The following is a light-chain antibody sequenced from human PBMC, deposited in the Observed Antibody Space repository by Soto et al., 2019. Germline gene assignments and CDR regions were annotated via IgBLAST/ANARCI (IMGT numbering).Light chain of an antibody. CDR1: QSVSSN. CDR2: GAS. V-gene: IGKV3-15*01. J-gene: IGKJ1*01. CDR3: QQYGSSPRT. Sequence: EIVMTQSPATLSVSPWERATLSWRSSQSVSSNLAWYQQKPGQAPRLLIYGASTRATGIPARFSGSGSGTEFTLTITSLQSEDFAVYYCQQYGSSPRTFGQGTKV.